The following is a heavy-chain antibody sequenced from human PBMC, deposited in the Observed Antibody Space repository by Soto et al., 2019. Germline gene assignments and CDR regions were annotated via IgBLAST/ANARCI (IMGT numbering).Heavy chain of an antibody. Sequence: QVLLVQSGAEVKKSGSSVTVSCKASGGTFSSYAINWVRQAPGQGLEWMGGIISMFGKPNYAENFEGRVTISADESTITAYMELGSLTSADAAVYYSARGFRYGYFYARDVWGQGTTVTVS. J-gene: IGHJ6*02. CDR1: GGTFSSYA. V-gene: IGHV1-69*01. CDR3: ARGFRYGYFYARDV. D-gene: IGHD3-9*01. CDR2: IISMFGKP.